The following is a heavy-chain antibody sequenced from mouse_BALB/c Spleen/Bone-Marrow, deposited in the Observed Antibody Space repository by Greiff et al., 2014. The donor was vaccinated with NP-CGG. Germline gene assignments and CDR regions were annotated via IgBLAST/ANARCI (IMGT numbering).Heavy chain of an antibody. CDR3: ARSRMRYGAMDY. Sequence: EVQLVESGGGLVKPGGSLKLSCAASGFTSSDYYIYWLRQTPEKRLEWVATISDGGNYSYYPDSVKGRFTISRDNAKNNLYLQMSSLKSEDTAMYYCARSRMRYGAMDYWGQGTSVTVFS. J-gene: IGHJ4*01. V-gene: IGHV5-4*02. CDR1: GFTSSDYY. CDR2: ISDGGNYS. D-gene: IGHD2-10*02.